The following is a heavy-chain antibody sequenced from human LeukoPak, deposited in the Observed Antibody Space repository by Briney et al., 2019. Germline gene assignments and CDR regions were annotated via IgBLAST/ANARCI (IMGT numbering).Heavy chain of an antibody. CDR1: GFTFRSFA. CDR3: ARDGSGYSQYYYGMDV. V-gene: IGHV3-23*01. CDR2: ISGSGDST. Sequence: GGSLRLSCAASGFTFRSFAVSWVRQAPGKGLEWVSVISGSGDSTYYADSVKGRFTISRDNSKNTLYLQMNSLRAEDTAVYYCARDGSGYSQYYYGMDVWGRGTTVTVSS. J-gene: IGHJ6*02. D-gene: IGHD3-22*01.